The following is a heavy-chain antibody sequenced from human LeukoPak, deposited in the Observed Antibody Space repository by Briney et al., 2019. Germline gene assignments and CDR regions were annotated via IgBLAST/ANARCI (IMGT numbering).Heavy chain of an antibody. D-gene: IGHD6-13*01. Sequence: SETLSLTCTVSGGSISSGSYYWSWIRQPAGKGLEWIGRISTSGRTNYNPSLKSRVTISVDTSKNQFSLKLSSVTAADTGVYYCAKGDGIAAFYWGQGTLVTVSS. V-gene: IGHV4-61*02. CDR2: ISTSGRT. J-gene: IGHJ4*02. CDR3: AKGDGIAAFY. CDR1: GGSISSGSYY.